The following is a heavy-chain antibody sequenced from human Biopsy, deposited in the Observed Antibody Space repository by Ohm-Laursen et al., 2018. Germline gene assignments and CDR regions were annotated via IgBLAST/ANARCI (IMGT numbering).Heavy chain of an antibody. Sequence: SETLSLTCTVSGGSISDSTYHWGWIRQSPGKGLEWIGNIYYSGNTDYSPSLKSRVTISVDTSNNQFPLKLRSLTAADTAVYYCARQVDFWSGYVDYWGQGTLVAVSS. CDR3: ARQVDFWSGYVDY. V-gene: IGHV4-39*01. D-gene: IGHD3-3*01. J-gene: IGHJ4*02. CDR2: IYYSGNT. CDR1: GGSISDSTYH.